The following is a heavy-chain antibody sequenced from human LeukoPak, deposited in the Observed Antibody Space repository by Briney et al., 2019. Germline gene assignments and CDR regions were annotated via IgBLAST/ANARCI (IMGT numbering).Heavy chain of an antibody. CDR1: GYTFTGYY. J-gene: IGHJ6*03. V-gene: IGHV1-2*02. D-gene: IGHD2-2*01. CDR3: ASSVVRTSSIYYYYYYMDV. Sequence: ASVKVSCKASGYTFTGYYMHWVRQAPGQGLEWMGWINPNSGGTNYAQKFKGRVTMTRDTSISTAYMELSRLRSDDTAVYYCASSVVRTSSIYYYYYYMDVWGKGTTVTVSS. CDR2: INPNSGGT.